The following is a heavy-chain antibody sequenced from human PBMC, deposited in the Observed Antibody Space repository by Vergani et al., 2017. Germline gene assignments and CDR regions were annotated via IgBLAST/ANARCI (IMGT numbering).Heavy chain of an antibody. CDR3: AGDCPGGGGGCSAGWYVDL. Sequence: QVQLVQSGAEVKKPGSSVKVSCKASGGPFNNSAFSWVRQVPGQGLEWMGRIITVFGTTDYAQKFQGRFTILADESTKTVDMQLSNLRSEDPAVDCCAGDCPGGGGGCSAGWYVDLWGRGTLVTVSS. CDR1: GGPFNNSA. D-gene: IGHD2-15*01. J-gene: IGHJ2*01. CDR2: IITVFGTT. V-gene: IGHV1-69*13.